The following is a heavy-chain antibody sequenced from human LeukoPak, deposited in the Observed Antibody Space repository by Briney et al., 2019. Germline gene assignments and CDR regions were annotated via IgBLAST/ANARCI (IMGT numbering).Heavy chain of an antibody. CDR1: GGSISSYY. V-gene: IGHV4-59*01. CDR2: IYYSGST. Sequence: SETLSLTCTVSGGSISSYYWSWIRQPPGKGLEWIGYIYYSGSTNYNPSLKSRVTISVDTSKNQFSLKLSSVTAADTAVYYCARVEEATISYWYFDLWGRGTLVTVSS. D-gene: IGHD5-12*01. J-gene: IGHJ2*01. CDR3: ARVEEATISYWYFDL.